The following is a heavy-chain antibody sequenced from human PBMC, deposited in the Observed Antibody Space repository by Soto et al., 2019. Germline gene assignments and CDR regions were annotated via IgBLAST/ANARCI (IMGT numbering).Heavy chain of an antibody. CDR1: GGTFSSYT. CDR3: ARDGDVTSSRSRGACDI. V-gene: IGHV1-69*01. Sequence: QVQLVQSGAEVKKPGSSVKVSCKASGGTFSSYTFSWVRQAPGQGLEWMGGIVPLFGTTNDAKIFQGRVTISADESTSTVYRGLGSLRSEDSAMYYCARDGDVTSSRSRGACDIWGQGTVITVSS. CDR2: IVPLFGTT. J-gene: IGHJ3*02. D-gene: IGHD3-16*01.